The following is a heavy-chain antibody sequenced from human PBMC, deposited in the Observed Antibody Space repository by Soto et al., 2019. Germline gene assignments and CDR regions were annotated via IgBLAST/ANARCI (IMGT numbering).Heavy chain of an antibody. CDR1: GFSFSSFA. CDR3: ATGVELDV. J-gene: IGHJ6*04. V-gene: IGHV3-23*01. D-gene: IGHD1-26*01. CDR2: IGDSGAST. Sequence: EVLLLESGGGLVQPGGSLRLSCEASGFSFSSFAMNWVRQAPGKGLEWVSAIGDSGASTYYADSVKGRFTISRDDSRNTLYLRLNSLGAAETVVSHGATGVELDVWGNGTTVTVSS.